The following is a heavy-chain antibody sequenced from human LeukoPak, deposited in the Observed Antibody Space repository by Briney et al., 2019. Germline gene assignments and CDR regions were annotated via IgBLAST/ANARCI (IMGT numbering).Heavy chain of an antibody. CDR1: GGTLSSFA. CDR3: ARVKRQYSGSYYWFDP. V-gene: IGHV1-69*13. Sequence: SVKVSCKASGGTLSSFAISWVRQAPGQGLEWMGGVIPIFGTANYAQKFQGRVTITADESTSSAYMELSSLRAEDTAVYYCARVKRQYSGSYYWFDPWGQGTLVTVSS. D-gene: IGHD1-26*01. CDR2: VIPIFGTA. J-gene: IGHJ5*02.